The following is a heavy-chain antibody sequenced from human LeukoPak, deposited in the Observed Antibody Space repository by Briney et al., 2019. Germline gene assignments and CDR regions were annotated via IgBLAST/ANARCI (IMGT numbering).Heavy chain of an antibody. J-gene: IGHJ5*02. CDR1: GYTFTGYY. Sequence: ASVKVSCKASGYTFTGYYMHWVRQAPGQGLEWMGWINPNSGGTNYAQKFQGRVTMTRDTSISTAYMELSRLRSDDTAVYYCARGVWEKGYGLIWFDPWGQGTLVTVSS. D-gene: IGHD5-18*01. CDR3: ARGVWEKGYGLIWFDP. CDR2: INPNSGGT. V-gene: IGHV1-2*02.